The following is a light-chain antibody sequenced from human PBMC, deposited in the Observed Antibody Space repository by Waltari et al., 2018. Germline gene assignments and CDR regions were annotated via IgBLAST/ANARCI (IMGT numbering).Light chain of an antibody. CDR1: QSILTW. CDR2: KAS. Sequence: DIQMTQSPSTLSASVGDRVTITCRASQSILTWLAWYQHKPGKAPRLLMYKASSLQRGVPSRFSGSGSGTEFTLTISSLQPDDFATYYCQQYNTYSPGPTFGGGTKVEIK. V-gene: IGKV1-5*03. CDR3: QQYNTYSPGPT. J-gene: IGKJ4*01.